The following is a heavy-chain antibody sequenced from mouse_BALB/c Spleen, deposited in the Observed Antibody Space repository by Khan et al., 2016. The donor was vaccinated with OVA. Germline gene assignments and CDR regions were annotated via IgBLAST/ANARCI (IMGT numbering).Heavy chain of an antibody. CDR2: VITGGGYT. D-gene: IGHD1-1*01. J-gene: IGHJ3*01. CDR1: GFTFSTYG. V-gene: IGHV5-6*01. Sequence: EVELVESGGDLVKPAGSLKLSCAASGFTFSTYGMSWVRQTPDKKLVWVATVITGGGYTYYPDSVKGRFTISRDKAKNPLYLQMSSLKAEDTAMFYCARLAYYYDSEGFAYWGQGTLVTVSA. CDR3: ARLAYYYDSEGFAY.